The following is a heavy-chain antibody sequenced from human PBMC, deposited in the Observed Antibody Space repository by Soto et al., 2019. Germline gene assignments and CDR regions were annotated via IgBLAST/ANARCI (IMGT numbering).Heavy chain of an antibody. CDR3: ARDALSRDSI. V-gene: IGHV4-31*03. CDR1: GGSISSGGYY. D-gene: IGHD3-22*01. Sequence: QVQLQESGPGLVKPSQTLSLTCTVSGGSISSGGYYWSWIRQHPGKGLEWIGYISYSGSTYYNPSPXSXVXMXIDTSKNQFSLKLSSVTAADTAVYYCARDALSRDSIWGQGTLVTVSS. J-gene: IGHJ4*02. CDR2: ISYSGST.